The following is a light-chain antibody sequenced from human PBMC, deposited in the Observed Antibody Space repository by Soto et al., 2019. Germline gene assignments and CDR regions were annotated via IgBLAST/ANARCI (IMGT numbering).Light chain of an antibody. Sequence: QSALTQPASVSGSPGQSITISCTGTSSDVGGHNYVYWYQQHPGKAPKLIIYEVSNRPSGVSNRFSGSKSGNTASLTISGLQAEDEADYYCSSYTSSSTLYVFGTGTKLTVL. V-gene: IGLV2-14*01. J-gene: IGLJ1*01. CDR2: EVS. CDR3: SSYTSSSTLYV. CDR1: SSDVGGHNY.